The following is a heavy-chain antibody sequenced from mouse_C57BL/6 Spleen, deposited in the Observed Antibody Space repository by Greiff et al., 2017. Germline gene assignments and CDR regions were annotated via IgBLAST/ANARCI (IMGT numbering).Heavy chain of an antibody. Sequence: VQLQQSVAELMKPGASVKLSCKATGYTFTGYWIEWVKQRPGHGLEWIGEILPGSGSTNYTAKFNGKATFTADPSSNTTYMQLSSLTTEDSAINYCGRRGNYYAMDYWGQGTSVTVSS. CDR3: GRRGNYYAMDY. CDR1: GYTFTGYW. CDR2: ILPGSGST. V-gene: IGHV1-9*01. J-gene: IGHJ4*01.